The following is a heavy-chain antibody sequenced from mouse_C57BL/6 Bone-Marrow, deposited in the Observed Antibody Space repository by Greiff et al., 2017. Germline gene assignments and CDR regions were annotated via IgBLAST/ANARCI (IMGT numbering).Heavy chain of an antibody. J-gene: IGHJ4*01. CDR1: GHTFTSYW. CDR3: TRFPTTGDAMDY. D-gene: IGHD1-1*01. V-gene: IGHV1-5*01. CDR2: IYPGNSDT. Sequence: VQLKESGTVLARPGASVKMSCKTSGHTFTSYWMHWVKQRPGQGLEWIGAIYPGNSDTSYNQKFKGKAKLTAVTSASTASMELSSLTNEDSAVYYCTRFPTTGDAMDYWGQGTSVTVSS.